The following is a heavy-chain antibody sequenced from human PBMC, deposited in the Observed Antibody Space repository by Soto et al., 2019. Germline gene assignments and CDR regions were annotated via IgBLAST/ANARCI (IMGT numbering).Heavy chain of an antibody. CDR2: ISAYNGST. CDR3: ARGVYNWNKFNWFDP. CDR1: GYTFTSYG. Sequence: GASVKVSCKASGYTFTSYGISWVRQAPGQGLEWMGWISAYNGSTNYAQKLQGRVTMTTDTSTSTAYMELRSLRSDDTAVYYCARGVYNWNKFNWFDPWGQGTLVTVSS. J-gene: IGHJ5*02. D-gene: IGHD1-20*01. V-gene: IGHV1-18*01.